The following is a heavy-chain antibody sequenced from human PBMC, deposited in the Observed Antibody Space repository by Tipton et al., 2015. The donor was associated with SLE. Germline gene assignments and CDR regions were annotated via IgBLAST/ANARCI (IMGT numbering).Heavy chain of an antibody. CDR3: ARTRDGDYVYYYYGMDV. D-gene: IGHD4-17*01. CDR2: ISHSGST. V-gene: IGHV4-38-2*02. CDR1: GGSISRGYY. Sequence: TLSLTCTVSGGSISRGYYWGWIRQVPGEGLEWIGSISHSGSTYYNTSLKSRVTISVDTYKNQFSLKLSSVTAADTAVYYCARTRDGDYVYYYYGMDVWGQGTTVTVSS. J-gene: IGHJ6*02.